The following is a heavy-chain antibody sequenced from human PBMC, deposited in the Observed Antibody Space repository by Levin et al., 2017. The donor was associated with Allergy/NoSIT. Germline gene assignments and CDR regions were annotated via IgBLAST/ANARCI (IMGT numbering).Heavy chain of an antibody. V-gene: IGHV4-34*01. CDR1: GGSFSGYY. J-gene: IGHJ1*01. CDR2: INHSGST. CDR3: ARESSGWLQYFQH. Sequence: RSQTLSLTCAVYGGSFSGYYWSWIRQPPGKGLEWIGEINHSGSTNYNPSLKSRVTISVDTSKNQFSLKLSSVTAADTAVYYCARESSGWLQYFQHWGQGTLVTVSS. D-gene: IGHD6-19*01.